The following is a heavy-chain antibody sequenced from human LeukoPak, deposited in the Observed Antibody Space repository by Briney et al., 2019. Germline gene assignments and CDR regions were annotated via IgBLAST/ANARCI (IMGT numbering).Heavy chain of an antibody. CDR1: GGSISSGSYY. J-gene: IGHJ3*02. CDR3: ARARLKSDLDAFDI. CDR2: IYTSGST. Sequence: SQTLSLTCTVSGGSISSGSYYWSWIRQPAGKGLEWIGRIYTSGSTNYNPSLKSRVTISVDTSKNQFSLKLSSVTAADTAVYHCARARLKSDLDAFDIWGQGTMVTVSS. D-gene: IGHD3-3*01. V-gene: IGHV4-61*02.